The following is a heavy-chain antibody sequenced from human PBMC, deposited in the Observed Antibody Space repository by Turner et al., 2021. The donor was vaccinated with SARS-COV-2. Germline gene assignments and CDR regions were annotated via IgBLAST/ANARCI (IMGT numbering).Heavy chain of an antibody. CDR2: ISYDGSNK. Sequence: QVKLVESGGGVVQPGRSLRLSCAASGFTFSTYGMHWVRQAPGKGLEWVALISYDGSNKYYADSVKGRFTISRDNSKNTLYLQMNSLRAEDTAVYYCAKIYGGSYFADFDYWGQGTLVTVSS. CDR1: GFTFSTYG. J-gene: IGHJ4*02. D-gene: IGHD1-26*01. CDR3: AKIYGGSYFADFDY. V-gene: IGHV3-30*18.